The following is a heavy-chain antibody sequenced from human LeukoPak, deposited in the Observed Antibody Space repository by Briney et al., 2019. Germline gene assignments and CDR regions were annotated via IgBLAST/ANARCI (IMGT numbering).Heavy chain of an antibody. Sequence: GASVKVSCKASGYTFTGYYMHWVRQAPGLGLEWRGWINPNSGGTNDAQKLQGRVAMTRDTSISPAYMELSRLRSDDTAVYYCTRDRVVVPVAKRGWFDPWGQGTLVTVSS. D-gene: IGHD2-2*01. CDR3: TRDRVVVPVAKRGWFDP. V-gene: IGHV1-2*02. CDR1: GYTFTGYY. CDR2: INPNSGGT. J-gene: IGHJ5*02.